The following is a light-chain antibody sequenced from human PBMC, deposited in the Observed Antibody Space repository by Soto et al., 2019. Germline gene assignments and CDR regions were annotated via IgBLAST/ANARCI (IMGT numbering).Light chain of an antibody. CDR3: AAWDDSLNGVV. V-gene: IGLV1-44*01. CDR1: SSNIGSNT. Sequence: QSVLTQPPSASGTPGQRVTISCSGSSSNIGSNTVNWYQQLPGTAPKLLIYSNNQRPSGFPDRFSGSKSGTSASLAISGLQSGDEAVYYCAAWDDSLNGVVFGGGTKLTVL. CDR2: SNN. J-gene: IGLJ2*01.